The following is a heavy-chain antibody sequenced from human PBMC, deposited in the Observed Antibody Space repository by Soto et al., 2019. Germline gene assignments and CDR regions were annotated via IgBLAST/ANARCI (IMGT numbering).Heavy chain of an antibody. CDR3: ARGRYCLTGRCYPNWFDS. Sequence: SETLSLTCSVSGDSISNLDYFWAWIRQPPGQALEYIGYIYKSATTYYNPSFESRVAISVDTSKSQFSLNVTSVTAADTAVYFCARGRYCLTGRCYPNWFDSWGQGALVTVSS. J-gene: IGHJ5*01. V-gene: IGHV4-30-4*01. D-gene: IGHD7-27*01. CDR2: IYKSATT. CDR1: GDSISNLDYF.